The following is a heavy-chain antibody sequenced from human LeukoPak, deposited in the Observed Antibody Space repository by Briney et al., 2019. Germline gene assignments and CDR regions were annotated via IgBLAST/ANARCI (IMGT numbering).Heavy chain of an antibody. CDR3: ARGELGYFQH. Sequence: PSETLSLTCAIYGGSFSGYYWSWIRQPPGKGLEWIGEINHSGSTNYNPSLKSRVTISVDTSKNQFSLKLGSVTAADTAVYYCARGELGYFQHWGQGTLVTVSS. CDR1: GGSFSGYY. J-gene: IGHJ1*01. D-gene: IGHD1-26*01. CDR2: INHSGST. V-gene: IGHV4-34*01.